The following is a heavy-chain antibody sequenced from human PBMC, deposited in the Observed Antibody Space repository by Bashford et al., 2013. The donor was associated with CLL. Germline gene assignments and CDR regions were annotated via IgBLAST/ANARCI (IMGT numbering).Heavy chain of an antibody. Sequence: GGSLRLSCAASGFTFSSYAMSWVRQAPGKGLNWVSTISGSGGSTYYADSVKGRFTISRDNSKNTLHLQMNSLRAEDTAVYYCSRDKERSTVTDHYVYGVDVWGQGTTVTVSS. V-gene: IGHV3-23*01. J-gene: IGHJ6*02. CDR1: GFTFSSYA. D-gene: IGHD4-11*01. CDR2: ISGSGGST. CDR3: SRDKERSTVTDHYVYGVDV.